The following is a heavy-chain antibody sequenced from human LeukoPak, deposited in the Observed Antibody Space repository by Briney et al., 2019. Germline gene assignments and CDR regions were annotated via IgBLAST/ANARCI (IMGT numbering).Heavy chain of an antibody. J-gene: IGHJ4*02. CDR1: GYTFTSYG. CDR2: ISAYNGNT. Sequence: ASVKVSCKASGYTFTSYGISWVRQAPGQGLEWMGWISAYNGNTNYAQELQGRVTMTTDTSTSTAYMELRSLRSDDTAVYYCARDRATIYDILTGPSEVWGQGTLVTVSS. CDR3: ARDRATIYDILTGPSEV. V-gene: IGHV1-18*01. D-gene: IGHD3-9*01.